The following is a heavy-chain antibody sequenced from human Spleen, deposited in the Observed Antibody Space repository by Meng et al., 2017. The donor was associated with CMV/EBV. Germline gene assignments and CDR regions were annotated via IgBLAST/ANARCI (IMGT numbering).Heavy chain of an antibody. CDR3: ARDPRGDGGVTFDY. CDR1: GFTVSSNY. D-gene: IGHD5-24*01. J-gene: IGHJ4*02. CDR2: FTSVTDST. Sequence: GESLKISCAAPGFTVSSNYMSWVRQAPGKGLEWVSSFTSVTDSTHYADSVRGRFTISRDNAKSSLYLQMNSLRDDDTAVYYCARDPRGDGGVTFDYWGQGILVTVSS. V-gene: IGHV3-21*01.